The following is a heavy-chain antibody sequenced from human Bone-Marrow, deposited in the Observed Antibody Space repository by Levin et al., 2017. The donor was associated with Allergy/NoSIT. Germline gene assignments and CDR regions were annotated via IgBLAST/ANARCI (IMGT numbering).Heavy chain of an antibody. J-gene: IGHJ4*02. D-gene: IGHD5-12*01. V-gene: IGHV3-30-3*01. Sequence: PGESLKISCAASRFSFNNYAMHWVRQAPGKGLEWVAVISFDGSEKYYADSVKGRFTISRDNSRNTLSLQMNSLRAEDTAVYYCAGGEVMGNDSGLNLDYWGQGTLVTVS. CDR3: AGGEVMGNDSGLNLDY. CDR1: RFSFNNYA. CDR2: ISFDGSEK.